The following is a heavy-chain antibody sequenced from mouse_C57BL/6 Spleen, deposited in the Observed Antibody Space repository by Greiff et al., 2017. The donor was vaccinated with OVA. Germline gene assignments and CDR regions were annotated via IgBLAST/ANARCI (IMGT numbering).Heavy chain of an antibody. J-gene: IGHJ1*03. CDR3: ARRLGYYGSSYGYFDV. CDR1: GYTFTDYN. D-gene: IGHD1-1*01. CDR2: INPNNGGT. Sequence: VQLQQSGPELVKPGASVKIPRKASGYTFTDYNMDWVKQSHGKSLEWIGDINPNNGGTIYNQKFKGKATLTVDKSSSTAYMELRSLTSEDTAVYYCARRLGYYGSSYGYFDVWGTGTTVTVSS. V-gene: IGHV1-18*01.